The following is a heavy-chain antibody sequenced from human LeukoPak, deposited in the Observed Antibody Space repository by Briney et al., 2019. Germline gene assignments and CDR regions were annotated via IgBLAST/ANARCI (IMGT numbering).Heavy chain of an antibody. J-gene: IGHJ5*02. D-gene: IGHD3-9*01. CDR2: INPNSGGT. CDR1: GYTFTGYY. V-gene: IGHV1-2*02. Sequence: ASVKVSCKASGYTFTGYYMHWVRQAPGQGLEWMGWINPNSGGTNYAQKFQGRVTMTRDTSISTAYMELSRLRSDDTAVYYCARIPDILTGYAAFDHWGQGTLVTVSS. CDR3: ARIPDILTGYAAFDH.